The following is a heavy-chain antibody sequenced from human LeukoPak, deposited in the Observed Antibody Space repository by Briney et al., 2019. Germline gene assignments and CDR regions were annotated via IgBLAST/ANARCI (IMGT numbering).Heavy chain of an antibody. Sequence: RGSLRLSCAASGFTFSSYSMNWVRQAPGKGLEWVSYISSSSSTIYYADSVKGRFTISRDTAKNSLYLQMNSLRAEDTAVYYCARDSGSYSGSYFDYWGQDTLDTVSS. CDR1: GFTFSSYS. V-gene: IGHV3-48*01. CDR2: ISSSSSTI. J-gene: IGHJ4*02. CDR3: ARDSGSYSGSYFDY. D-gene: IGHD1-26*01.